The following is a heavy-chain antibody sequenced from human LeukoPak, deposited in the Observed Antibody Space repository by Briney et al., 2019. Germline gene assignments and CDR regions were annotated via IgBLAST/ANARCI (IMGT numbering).Heavy chain of an antibody. Sequence: SVKVSCKASGGTFSSYAISWVRQAPGQGLEWMGGIIPIFGTANYAQKFQGRVTITADESTSTAYTELSSLRSEDTAVYYCARDVRHRYCSSSSCYWGWLDPWGQGTLVTVSS. J-gene: IGHJ5*02. CDR3: ARDVRHRYCSSSSCYWGWLDP. V-gene: IGHV1-69*13. CDR2: IIPIFGTA. D-gene: IGHD2-2*01. CDR1: GGTFSSYA.